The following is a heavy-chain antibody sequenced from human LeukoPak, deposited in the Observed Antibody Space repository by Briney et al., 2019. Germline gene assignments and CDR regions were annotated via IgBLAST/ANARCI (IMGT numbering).Heavy chain of an antibody. CDR3: ARAPPTIAVAGSAFDI. J-gene: IGHJ3*02. CDR2: IYYSGST. CDR1: GGSISSGGYY. Sequence: PSQTLSLTCTVSGGSISSGGYYWSCIRQQPGKGLEWIGYIYYSGSTYYNPSLKSRITISVDTSKNQFSLKMSSVTAADTAVYYCARAPPTIAVAGSAFDIWGQGTMVTVSS. D-gene: IGHD6-19*01. V-gene: IGHV4-31*03.